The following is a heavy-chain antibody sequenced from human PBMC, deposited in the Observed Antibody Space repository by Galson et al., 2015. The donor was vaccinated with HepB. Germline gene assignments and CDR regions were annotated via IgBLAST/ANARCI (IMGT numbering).Heavy chain of an antibody. CDR2: ISSNGGST. D-gene: IGHD4-17*01. J-gene: IGHJ3*02. CDR3: ARDQGALYGDYSAFDI. Sequence: SLRLSCAASGFTFSSYAMHWVRQAPGKGLEYVSAISSNGGSTYYANSVKGRFTISRDNSKNTLYLQMGSLRAEDMAVYYCARDQGALYGDYSAFDIWGQGTMVTVSS. V-gene: IGHV3-64*01. CDR1: GFTFSSYA.